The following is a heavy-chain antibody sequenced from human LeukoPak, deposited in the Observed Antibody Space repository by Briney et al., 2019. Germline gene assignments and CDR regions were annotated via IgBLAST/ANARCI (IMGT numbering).Heavy chain of an antibody. CDR1: GFTFNNYW. J-gene: IGHJ2*01. D-gene: IGHD6-19*01. Sequence: GGSLRLSCAASGFTFNNYWMHWVRRAPGKGLVWVSPINPDGTVTTYADSVKGRFTISRDNAKNTLYLQMNSLRVEDTAVYYCVRDSPSGFFDLWGRGTLVTVSS. CDR3: VRDSPSGFFDL. CDR2: INPDGTVT. V-gene: IGHV3-74*01.